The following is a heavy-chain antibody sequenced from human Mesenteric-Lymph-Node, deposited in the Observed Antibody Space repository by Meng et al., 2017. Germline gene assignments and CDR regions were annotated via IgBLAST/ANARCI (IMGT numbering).Heavy chain of an antibody. D-gene: IGHD3-22*01. CDR2: IIPIFGTA. Sequence: SVKVSCKASGGTFSSYAISWVRQAPGQGLEWMGGIIPIFGTANYAQKFQGRVTITADKSTSTAYMELSSLRSEDTAVYYCARPSRDSSGYYRTYYYYGMDVWGQGTTVTVSS. CDR3: ARPSRDSSGYYRTYYYYGMDV. CDR1: GGTFSSYA. V-gene: IGHV1-69*06. J-gene: IGHJ6*02.